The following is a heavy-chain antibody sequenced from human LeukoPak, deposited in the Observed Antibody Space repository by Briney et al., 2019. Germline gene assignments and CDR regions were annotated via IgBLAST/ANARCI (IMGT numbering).Heavy chain of an antibody. J-gene: IGHJ6*02. D-gene: IGHD3-10*01. Sequence: GGSLRLSCAASGSTFDDYAMHWVRQAPGKGLEWVSGISWNSGSIGYADSVKGRFTISRDNAKNSLYLQMNSLRAEDTALYYCAKGYYGSGSYGMDVWGQGTTVTVSS. CDR3: AKGYYGSGSYGMDV. V-gene: IGHV3-9*01. CDR1: GSTFDDYA. CDR2: ISWNSGSI.